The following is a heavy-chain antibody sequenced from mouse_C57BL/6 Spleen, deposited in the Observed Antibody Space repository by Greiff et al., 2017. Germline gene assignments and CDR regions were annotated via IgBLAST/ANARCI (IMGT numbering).Heavy chain of an antibody. D-gene: IGHD1-1*01. CDR3: ARRGFDYGSSFFDY. CDR2: IYPGDGDT. V-gene: IGHV1-82*01. CDR1: GYAFSSSW. J-gene: IGHJ2*01. Sequence: QVQLQQSGPELVKPGASVKISCKASGYAFSSSWMNWVKQRPGKGLEWIGRIYPGDGDTNYNGKFKGKATLTADKSSSTAYMQLSSLTSEDSSVSFCARRGFDYGSSFFDYWGQGTTLTVSS.